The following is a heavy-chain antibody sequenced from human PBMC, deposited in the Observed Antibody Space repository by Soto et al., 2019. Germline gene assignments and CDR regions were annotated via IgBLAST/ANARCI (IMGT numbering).Heavy chain of an antibody. V-gene: IGHV4-59*01. CDR2: IYYSGST. J-gene: IGHJ5*02. Sequence: QVQLQESGPGLVKPSETLSLTCTVSGGSISSYYWSWIRQPPGKGLEWIGYIYYSGSTNYNPSLKSRVTISVDTSKNQFSLKLSSVTAADTAVYYCARTYYYDSSGYYFETNWFDPWGQGTLVTVS. CDR3: ARTYYYDSSGYYFETNWFDP. CDR1: GGSISSYY. D-gene: IGHD3-22*01.